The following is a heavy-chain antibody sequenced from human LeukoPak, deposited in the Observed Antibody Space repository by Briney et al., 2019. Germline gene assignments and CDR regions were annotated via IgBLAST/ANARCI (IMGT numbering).Heavy chain of an antibody. Sequence: PGGSLRLSCAASGFTFSSYAMRWVRQAPGKGLEYVSAISSNGGSTYYANSVKGRFTISRDNSKNTLYLQMGSLRAEDMAVYYCARFCGNSGWFDYWGQVTLVTVSS. CDR2: ISSNGGST. CDR3: ARFCGNSGWFDY. J-gene: IGHJ4*02. D-gene: IGHD4-23*01. CDR1: GFTFSSYA. V-gene: IGHV3-64*01.